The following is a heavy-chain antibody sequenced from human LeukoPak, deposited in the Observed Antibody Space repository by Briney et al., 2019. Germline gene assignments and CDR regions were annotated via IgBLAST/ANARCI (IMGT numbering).Heavy chain of an antibody. CDR3: AREGLAVALDY. D-gene: IGHD6-19*01. Sequence: PSETLSLTXTVSGGSISSYYWSWIRQPAGKGLEWIGRIYTSGSTNYNPSLKSRVTMSVDTSKNQFSLRLSSVTAADTAVYYCAREGLAVALDYWGQGTLVTVSS. J-gene: IGHJ4*02. V-gene: IGHV4-4*07. CDR1: GGSISSYY. CDR2: IYTSGST.